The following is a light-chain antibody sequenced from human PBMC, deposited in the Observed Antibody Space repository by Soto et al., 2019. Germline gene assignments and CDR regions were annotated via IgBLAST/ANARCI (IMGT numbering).Light chain of an antibody. Sequence: AIQMTQSPSSLGASVGDRVTITCRASQDIQNDLGWYQQKPGKAPELLIFAASRLQVGVPSRFSGSGSVTDFTLTISSLQTEDFATYYCLQAYSYPHTFGPGTTVDFK. CDR1: QDIQND. CDR2: AAS. V-gene: IGKV1-6*01. CDR3: LQAYSYPHT. J-gene: IGKJ3*01.